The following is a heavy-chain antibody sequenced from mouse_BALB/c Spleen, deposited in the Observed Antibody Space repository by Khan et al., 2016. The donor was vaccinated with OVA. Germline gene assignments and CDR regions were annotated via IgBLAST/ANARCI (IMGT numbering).Heavy chain of an antibody. D-gene: IGHD2-14*01. CDR1: GYTFTSYW. J-gene: IGHJ2*01. V-gene: IGHV1-87*01. Sequence: VQLQESGAELARPGASVKLSRKSSGYTFTSYWMQWVKQRPGQGLEWIGAIYPGDGDTRYTQKFKGKATLTADKSSNTAYMQLSSLASEDSAVYYCASYRYDYFDYWGQGTTLTVSS. CDR2: IYPGDGDT. CDR3: ASYRYDYFDY.